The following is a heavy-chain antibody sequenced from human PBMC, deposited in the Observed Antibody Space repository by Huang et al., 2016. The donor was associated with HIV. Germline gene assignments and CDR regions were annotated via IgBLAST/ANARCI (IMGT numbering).Heavy chain of an antibody. J-gene: IGHJ4*02. CDR1: GYTFNDYY. V-gene: IGHV1-2*02. CDR3: ARGGTIWTFALDY. D-gene: IGHD3-3*01. CDR2: INPNTGDT. Sequence: QVQLVQSGAEVKKPGASVRVSCKTSGYTFNDYYIHWVRQAPGQGLEVMGWINPNTGDTNYAQRFQGRVTVTRDTSISTAYMELTRLISADMAVYYWARGGTIWTFALDYWGQGAPVTVSS.